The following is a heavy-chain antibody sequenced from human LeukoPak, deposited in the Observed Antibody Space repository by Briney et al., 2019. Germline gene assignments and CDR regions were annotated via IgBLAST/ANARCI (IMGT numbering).Heavy chain of an antibody. CDR3: ARGTGWYTPMDY. CDR1: GYXFTGYY. D-gene: IGHD6-19*01. J-gene: IGHJ4*02. Sequence: ASVKVSCKASGYXFTGYYMHWVRQAPGQGLEWMGWINPNSGGTNYAQKFQGRVTMTRDTSISTAYMELSRLRSDDTAVYYCARGTGWYTPMDYWGQGTLVTVSS. CDR2: INPNSGGT. V-gene: IGHV1-2*02.